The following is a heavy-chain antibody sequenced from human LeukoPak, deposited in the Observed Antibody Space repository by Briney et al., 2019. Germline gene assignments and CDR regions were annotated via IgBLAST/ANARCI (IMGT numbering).Heavy chain of an antibody. J-gene: IGHJ6*03. CDR1: GGTFSTYA. Sequence: SVKVSCKASGGTFSTYAITWVRQAPGHGLEWMGGIIPIFGTANYAQKFQDRVTITTDASTSTVYMELTSLRSEDTAVYYCARTPQHSYYYYNMDVWGKGTTVTVAS. CDR2: IIPIFGTA. D-gene: IGHD5-18*01. CDR3: ARTPQHSYYYYNMDV. V-gene: IGHV1-69*05.